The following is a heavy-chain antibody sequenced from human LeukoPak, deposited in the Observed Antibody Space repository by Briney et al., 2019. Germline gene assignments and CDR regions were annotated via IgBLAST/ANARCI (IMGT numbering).Heavy chain of an antibody. CDR3: AKAAQVAGRPNLGGHFDY. V-gene: IGHV3-23*01. CDR2: ITGSGDGT. J-gene: IGHJ4*02. D-gene: IGHD6-6*01. Sequence: GGSLRLSCAASGFTFSTYAMTWVRQAPGKGLEWVSSITGSGDGTSAADSVKGRFTISRDNAKNSLYLQMNSLRADDTAVYYCAKAAQVAGRPNLGGHFDYWGQGTLVIVSS. CDR1: GFTFSTYA.